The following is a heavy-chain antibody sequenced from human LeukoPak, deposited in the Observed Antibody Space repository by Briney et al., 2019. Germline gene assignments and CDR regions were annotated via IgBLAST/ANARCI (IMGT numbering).Heavy chain of an antibody. Sequence: GGSLRLSCVASGFTFSSYSMNWVRQAPRKGLEWVSYISSSSSTIYYADSVKGRFTISRDNAKNSLYLQMNSLRAEDTAVYYCAREEVATIIDYWGQGTLVTVSS. D-gene: IGHD5-12*01. CDR2: ISSSSSTI. CDR1: GFTFSSYS. J-gene: IGHJ4*02. V-gene: IGHV3-48*01. CDR3: AREEVATIIDY.